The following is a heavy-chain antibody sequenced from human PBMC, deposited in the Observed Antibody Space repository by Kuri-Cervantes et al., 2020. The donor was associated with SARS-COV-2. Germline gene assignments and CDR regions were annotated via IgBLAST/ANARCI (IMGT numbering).Heavy chain of an antibody. V-gene: IGHV3-21*06. J-gene: IGHJ4*02. CDR3: ARHYVDAPIFDH. CDR1: GFTFGDYA. Sequence: GGSLRLSCTASGFTFGDYAMSWVRQAPGKGLEWVSSIGGGSSQIYYADSVKGRFTISRDNTKNSLSLEMNSLRSDDTAIYYCARHYVDAPIFDHWGQGILVTVSS. CDR2: IGGGSSQI. D-gene: IGHD4-17*01.